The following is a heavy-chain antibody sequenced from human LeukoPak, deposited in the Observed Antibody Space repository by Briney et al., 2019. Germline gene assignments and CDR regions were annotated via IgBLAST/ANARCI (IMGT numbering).Heavy chain of an antibody. V-gene: IGHV1-18*01. Sequence: ASVKVSCKASGYTFTSYGISWVRQAPGQGLEWMGWISAYNGNTNYAQKLQGRVTMTTDTSTSTAYMELRSLRSDDTAVYYCARALYYDSSGYYVHYFDYWGQGTLVTVSS. J-gene: IGHJ4*02. CDR1: GYTFTSYG. CDR2: ISAYNGNT. D-gene: IGHD3-22*01. CDR3: ARALYYDSSGYYVHYFDY.